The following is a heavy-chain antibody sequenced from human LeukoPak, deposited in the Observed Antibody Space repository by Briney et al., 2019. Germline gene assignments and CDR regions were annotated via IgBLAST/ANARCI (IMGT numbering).Heavy chain of an antibody. Sequence: ASVKVSCKVSGYTLTELSMHWVRQATGQGLEWMGWMNPNSGNTGYAQKFQGRVTMTRNTSISTAYMELSSLRSEDTAVYYCARGDWTDYWGQGTLVTVSS. CDR2: MNPNSGNT. V-gene: IGHV1-8*01. D-gene: IGHD1-1*01. CDR3: ARGDWTDY. CDR1: GYTLTELS. J-gene: IGHJ4*02.